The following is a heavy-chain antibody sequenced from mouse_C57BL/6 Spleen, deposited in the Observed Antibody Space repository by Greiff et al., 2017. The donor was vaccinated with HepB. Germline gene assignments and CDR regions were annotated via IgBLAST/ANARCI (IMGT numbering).Heavy chain of an antibody. Sequence: VKLMESGAELARPGASVKMSCKASGYTFTSYTMHWVKQRPGQGLEWIGYINPSSGYTKYNQKFKDKATLTADKSSSTAYMQLSSLTSEDSAVYYCARYTPIYYAMDYWGQGTSVTVSS. CDR2: INPSSGYT. V-gene: IGHV1-4*01. J-gene: IGHJ4*01. CDR1: GYTFTSYT. CDR3: ARYTPIYYAMDY. D-gene: IGHD6-5*01.